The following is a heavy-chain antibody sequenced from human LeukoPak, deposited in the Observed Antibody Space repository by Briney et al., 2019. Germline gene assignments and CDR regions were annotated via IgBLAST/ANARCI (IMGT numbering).Heavy chain of an antibody. Sequence: GGSLRLSCAASGFTLSNYWMHWIRQVPGKGLVWVSHIKYDGSATNYADSVKGRFTISRDNAKNTLYLQMNSLRAEDTAVYYCVSGSLQSGYNFDYWGQGALVTVSS. D-gene: IGHD3-3*01. CDR3: VSGSLQSGYNFDY. V-gene: IGHV3-74*01. CDR1: GFTLSNYW. CDR2: IKYDGSAT. J-gene: IGHJ4*02.